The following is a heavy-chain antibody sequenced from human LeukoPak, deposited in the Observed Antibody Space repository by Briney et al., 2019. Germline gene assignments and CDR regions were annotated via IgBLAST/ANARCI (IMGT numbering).Heavy chain of an antibody. CDR1: GYTFTSYG. CDR3: ARDSRSAIVVVPQAVKNWFDP. Sequence: ASVKVSCKASGYTFTSYGISWVRQAPGQGLEWMGWISVYNGNTNYAQNLQGRVTMTTDTSTSTAYMELRSLRSDDTAVYYCARDSRSAIVVVPQAVKNWFDPWGQGTLVTVSS. D-gene: IGHD2-2*01. CDR2: ISVYNGNT. V-gene: IGHV1-18*01. J-gene: IGHJ5*02.